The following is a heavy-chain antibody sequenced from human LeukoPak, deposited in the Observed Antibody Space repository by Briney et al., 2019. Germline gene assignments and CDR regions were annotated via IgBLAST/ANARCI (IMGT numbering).Heavy chain of an antibody. CDR3: ARSVGWEPRHYYYMDV. D-gene: IGHD1-14*01. Sequence: SVNVSCKASGGTFSSYAISWVRQAPGQGPEWMGGIIPIFGTANYAQKFKGRVTITTDESTSTAYMELSSLRSEDTAVYYCARSVGWEPRHYYYMDVWGKGTTVTVSS. V-gene: IGHV1-69*05. CDR2: IIPIFGTA. CDR1: GGTFSSYA. J-gene: IGHJ6*03.